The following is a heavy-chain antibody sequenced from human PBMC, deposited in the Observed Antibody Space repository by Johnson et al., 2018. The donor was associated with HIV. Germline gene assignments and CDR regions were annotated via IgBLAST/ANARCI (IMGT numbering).Heavy chain of an antibody. CDR2: ISYDGSNK. CDR1: GFTFSSYG. CDR3: AKGIARRTNDAFDI. D-gene: IGHD2/OR15-2a*01. V-gene: IGHV3-30*18. J-gene: IGHJ3*02. Sequence: VQVVESGGGVVQPGRSLRLSCAASGFTFSSYGMHWVRQAPGKGLEWVAVISYDGSNKYYADSVKGRFTISRDNSKNTLYLQMNSLRAEDTAVYYCAKGIARRTNDAFDIWGQGTMVTVSS.